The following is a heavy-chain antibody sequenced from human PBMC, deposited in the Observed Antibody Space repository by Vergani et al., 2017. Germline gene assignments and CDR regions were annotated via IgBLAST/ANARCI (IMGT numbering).Heavy chain of an antibody. D-gene: IGHD2-2*01. V-gene: IGHV1-2*02. J-gene: IGHJ4*02. CDR3: ARVGTSSNRDYFDY. CDR2: INPNSGGT. CDR1: GYTFTDYF. Sequence: QVHLVQSGPEVKKPGASVKVSCKASGYTFTDYFMHWVRQAPGQGLEWMGWINPNSGGTNYAQKFQGRVTMTRDTSISTAYMELSNLRSDDTAVYYCARVGTSSNRDYFDYWGQGTLVTVSS.